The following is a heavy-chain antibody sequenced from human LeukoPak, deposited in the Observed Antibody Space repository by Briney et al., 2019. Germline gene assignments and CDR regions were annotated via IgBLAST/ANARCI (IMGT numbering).Heavy chain of an antibody. V-gene: IGHV3-7*02. CDR1: GFTFSGAW. Sequence: GGSLRLSCTASGFTFSGAWMTWVRPAPGKGLEWEANITEDGTEKNYVDSVKGRFTISRDNAKNSLFLQMSNLRDDDTAIYYCARHVGISFWGQGTLVIVSS. D-gene: IGHD7-27*01. CDR3: ARHVGISF. CDR2: ITEDGTEK. J-gene: IGHJ4*02.